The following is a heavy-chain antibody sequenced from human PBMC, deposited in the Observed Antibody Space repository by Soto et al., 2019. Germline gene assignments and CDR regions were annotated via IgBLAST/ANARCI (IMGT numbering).Heavy chain of an antibody. Sequence: EVQLLESGGGLVQPGGSLRLSCAASGISFSYSFMIWVRQAPGKGLEWVSSISGRGDEKHHAESVQSRFTISRDNSKNTRYLQMNTRRGDDTAVYYWATDRQVDYGDCGRDFWGQGTRVTVSS. D-gene: IGHD4-17*01. V-gene: IGHV3-23*01. CDR2: ISGRGDEK. CDR3: ATDRQVDYGDCGRDF. J-gene: IGHJ4*02. CDR1: GISFSYSF.